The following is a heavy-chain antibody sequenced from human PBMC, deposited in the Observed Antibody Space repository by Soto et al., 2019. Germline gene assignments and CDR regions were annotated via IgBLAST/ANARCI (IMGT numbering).Heavy chain of an antibody. D-gene: IGHD4-17*01. CDR2: INHSGST. CDR1: GGSFSGYY. Sequence: SETLSLTCAVYGGSFSGYYWSWIRQPPGKGLEWIGEINHSGSTNYNPSLKSRVTISVDTSKNQFSLKLSSVTAADTAVYYCARGQEGATVTIDYWGQGTLVTVFS. V-gene: IGHV4-34*01. J-gene: IGHJ4*02. CDR3: ARGQEGATVTIDY.